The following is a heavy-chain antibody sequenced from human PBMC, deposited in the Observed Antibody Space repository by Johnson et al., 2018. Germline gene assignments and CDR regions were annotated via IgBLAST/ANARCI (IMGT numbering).Heavy chain of an antibody. CDR1: GFTFTNYW. CDR2: IKQDGSET. Sequence: VQLVQSGGGLVQPGGSLRLSCAASGFTFTNYWMSWVRQAPGKGLEWVANIKQDGSETYYVDSVKGRFTTSRDNAKNSLYLQLNSLRAADTAVYYCARLSTGAFDIWGQGTMVTVSS. D-gene: IGHD1-14*01. V-gene: IGHV3-7*01. CDR3: ARLSTGAFDI. J-gene: IGHJ3*02.